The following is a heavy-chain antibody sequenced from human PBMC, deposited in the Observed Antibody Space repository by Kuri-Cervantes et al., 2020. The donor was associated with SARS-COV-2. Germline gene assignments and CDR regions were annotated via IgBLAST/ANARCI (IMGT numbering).Heavy chain of an antibody. J-gene: IGHJ5*02. D-gene: IGHD2-8*02. CDR1: GFTFSSYS. V-gene: IGHV3-48*04. CDR3: ARPRYCTGGVCLSWFDP. CDR2: ISSSSSTI. Sequence: GESLKISCAASGFTFSSYSMNWVRQAPGKGLEWVSYISSSSSTIYYADSVKGRFTISRDNAKNSLYLQMNSLRAEDTAVYYCARPRYCTGGVCLSWFDPWGQGTLVTVSS.